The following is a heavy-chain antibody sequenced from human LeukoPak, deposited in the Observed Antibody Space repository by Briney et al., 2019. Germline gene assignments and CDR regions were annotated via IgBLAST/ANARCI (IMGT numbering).Heavy chain of an antibody. CDR1: GFTFSNYW. CDR2: INQDGSER. D-gene: IGHD3-3*01. J-gene: IGHJ4*02. V-gene: IGHV3-7*01. CDR3: ARDDFWSGYYPDY. Sequence: GGSLRLSCAASGFTFSNYWMSWVRQAPGKGLDWVANINQDGSERYYVDSVKGRFSISRDNAKNSLYLQMNSLRAEDTAVYYCARDDFWSGYYPDYWGQGTLSPSPQ.